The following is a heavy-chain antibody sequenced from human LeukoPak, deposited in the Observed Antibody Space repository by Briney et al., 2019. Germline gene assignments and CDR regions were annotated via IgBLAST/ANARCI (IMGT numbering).Heavy chain of an antibody. V-gene: IGHV4-39*01. CDR2: MYYSGST. D-gene: IGHD4-17*01. CDR3: AITTVTYGAGGAFDI. J-gene: IGHJ3*02. CDR1: GGSISSGSFY. Sequence: KSSETLSLTCTASGGSISSGSFYWGWIRQPPGKGLEWIGIMYYSGSTYYNPSLRSRVIISVDTSKNQFSLELSSVTAADTAVYYCAITTVTYGAGGAFDIWGQGTMVTVSS.